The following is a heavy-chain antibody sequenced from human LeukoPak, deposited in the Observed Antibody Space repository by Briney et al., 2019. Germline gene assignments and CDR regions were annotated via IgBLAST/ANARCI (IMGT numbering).Heavy chain of an antibody. D-gene: IGHD1-26*01. V-gene: IGHV4-39*07. CDR2: MYSSGST. Sequence: SETLSLTCTVSGGSISITSYYWGWIRQPPGKGLEWIGSMYSSGSTYYNPSLKSRVTISVDTSKNQFSLKLSSVTAADTAVYYCARGALKWELPPIRARKSYCFDYWGQGTLVTVSS. CDR3: ARGALKWELPPIRARKSYCFDY. CDR1: GGSISITSYY. J-gene: IGHJ4*02.